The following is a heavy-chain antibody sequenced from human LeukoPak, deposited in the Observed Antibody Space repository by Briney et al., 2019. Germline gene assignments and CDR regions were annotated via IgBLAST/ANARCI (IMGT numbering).Heavy chain of an antibody. D-gene: IGHD3-3*01. CDR1: GGSFSGYY. V-gene: IGHV4-34*01. Sequence: PSETLSLTCAVYGGSFSGYYWSWIRQPPGKGLEWIGEINHSGSTNYNPSLKSRVTISVDTSKNQFSLKLSSVTAADTAVYYCARGWGERRPLDFWSGYYEYYYYCGMDVWGQGTTVTVSS. CDR2: INHSGST. CDR3: ARGWGERRPLDFWSGYYEYYYYCGMDV. J-gene: IGHJ6*02.